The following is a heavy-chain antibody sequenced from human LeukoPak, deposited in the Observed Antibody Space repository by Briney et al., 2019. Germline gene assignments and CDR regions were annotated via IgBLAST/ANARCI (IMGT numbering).Heavy chain of an antibody. D-gene: IGHD3-22*01. J-gene: IGHJ5*02. CDR2: IYTSGST. CDR1: GGSLSSGSYY. Sequence: PSQTLSLTCTVSGGSLSSGSYYWSWIRQPAGKGLEWIGRIYTSGSTNYNPSLKSRVPISVDTSKNQFSLRLSSVTAADTAVYYCARGIRAVITPRLWFDLWGQGTLVTVSS. V-gene: IGHV4-61*02. CDR3: ARGIRAVITPRLWFDL.